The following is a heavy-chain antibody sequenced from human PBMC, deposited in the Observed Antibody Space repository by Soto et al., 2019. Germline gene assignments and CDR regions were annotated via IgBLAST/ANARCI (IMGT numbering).Heavy chain of an antibody. D-gene: IGHD6-6*01. CDR2: MNPNSGNT. V-gene: IGHV1-8*01. J-gene: IGHJ6*03. CDR1: GYTFTSYD. Sequence: ASVKVSCKASGYTFTSYDINWVRQATGQGLEWMGWMNPNSGNTGYAQKFQGRVTMTRNTSISTAYMELSSLRSEDTAVYYCARDYSSSVSGWGYYYMDVWGKGTTVTVSS. CDR3: ARDYSSSVSGWGYYYMDV.